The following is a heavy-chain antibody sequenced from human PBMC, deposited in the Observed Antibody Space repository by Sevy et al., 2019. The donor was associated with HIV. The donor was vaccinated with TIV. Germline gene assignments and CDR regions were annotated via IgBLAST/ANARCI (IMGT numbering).Heavy chain of an antibody. Sequence: GGSLRLSCAASRFNLSLYGMHWVRQAPGKGLELVALISKDGSNKYYADSVKGRFTVSRDNSNNTLYLQLDSLGPEDTAMYYCAKSMDTVTTLDYWGPGTLVTVSS. D-gene: IGHD4-17*01. V-gene: IGHV3-30*18. J-gene: IGHJ4*02. CDR2: ISKDGSNK. CDR3: AKSMDTVTTLDY. CDR1: RFNLSLYG.